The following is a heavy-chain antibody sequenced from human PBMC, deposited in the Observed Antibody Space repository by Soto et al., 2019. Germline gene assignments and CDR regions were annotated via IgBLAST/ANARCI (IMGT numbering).Heavy chain of an antibody. D-gene: IGHD6-13*01. Sequence: ASVKVSCKASGYTFTGYYMHWVRQAPGQGLEWMGWINPNSGGTNYAQKFQGWVTMTRDTSISTAYMELSRLRSDDTAVYYCARGRLGNIAAAVYYYYYYMDVWGKGTTVTVSS. CDR2: INPNSGGT. J-gene: IGHJ6*03. V-gene: IGHV1-2*04. CDR3: ARGRLGNIAAAVYYYYYYMDV. CDR1: GYTFTGYY.